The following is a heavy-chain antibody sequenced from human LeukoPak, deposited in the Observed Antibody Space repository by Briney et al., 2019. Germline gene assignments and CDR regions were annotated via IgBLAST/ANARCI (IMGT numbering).Heavy chain of an antibody. D-gene: IGHD6-13*01. J-gene: IGHJ4*02. V-gene: IGHV3-7*01. CDR2: IRQDGSEK. CDR1: GFTFSSYW. CDR3: ARTGYSSSWYPFDY. Sequence: GGSLRLSCAASGFTFSSYWMSWVRQAPGKGLEWVANIRQDGSEKYYVDSVKGRFTISRDHGKNSLYLQMNSLRAEDTAVYYCARTGYSSSWYPFDYWGQGTLVTVS.